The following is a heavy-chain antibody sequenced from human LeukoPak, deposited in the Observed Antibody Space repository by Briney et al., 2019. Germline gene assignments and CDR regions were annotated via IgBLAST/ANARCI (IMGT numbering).Heavy chain of an antibody. D-gene: IGHD5-18*01. V-gene: IGHV4-59*01. CDR2: IYYSGSI. J-gene: IGHJ3*02. CDR3: ARSGYSYDYAFDI. Sequence: PSETLSLTCTVSGGSISSYYWSWIRQPPGEGLEWIGYIYYSGSINYNPSLKSRVTISVDTSKNQFSLKLSSVTAADTAVYYCARSGYSYDYAFDIWGQGTMVTVSS. CDR1: GGSISSYY.